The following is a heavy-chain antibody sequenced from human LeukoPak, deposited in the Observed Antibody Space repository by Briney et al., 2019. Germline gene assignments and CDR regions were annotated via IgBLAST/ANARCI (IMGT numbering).Heavy chain of an antibody. CDR3: ARVDSSGWRGYFDY. J-gene: IGHJ4*02. D-gene: IGHD6-19*01. Sequence: ASVKVSCKASGYTFTSYAMHWVRQAPGQRLEWMGWINAGNGNTKYSQKFQGRVTITRDTSASTAYMELSSLRSEDTAVCYCARVDSSGWRGYFDYWGQGTLVTVSS. CDR1: GYTFTSYA. CDR2: INAGNGNT. V-gene: IGHV1-3*01.